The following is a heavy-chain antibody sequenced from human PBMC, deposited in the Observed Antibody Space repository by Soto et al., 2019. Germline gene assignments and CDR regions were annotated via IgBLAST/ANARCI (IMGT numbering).Heavy chain of an antibody. J-gene: IGHJ4*02. V-gene: IGHV1-58*01. CDR3: AADPYYYDSSDYYSFDQ. Sequence: GASVKVSCKASGFNFRSTAVQWVRQARGQRLEWIGWIVAGSGNTNYAQNFQERVTITRDMSTSTAYMDVSSLRSEDTAVYYCAADPYYYDSSDYYSFDQWGQGTLVTVSS. D-gene: IGHD3-22*01. CDR1: GFNFRSTA. CDR2: IVAGSGNT.